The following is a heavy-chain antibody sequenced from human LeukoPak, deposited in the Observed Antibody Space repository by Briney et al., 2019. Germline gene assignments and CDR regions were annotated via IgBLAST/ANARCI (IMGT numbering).Heavy chain of an antibody. D-gene: IGHD3-3*01. J-gene: IGHJ4*02. V-gene: IGHV3-30*02. Sequence: EAGGSLRLSCAASGFTFSSYGMHWVRQAPGKGLEWVAFIRYDGSNKYYADSVKGRFTISRDNSKNTLYLQMNSLRAEDTAVYYCAKDRDEDFWSGYYGDWGQGTLVTVSS. CDR3: AKDRDEDFWSGYYGD. CDR1: GFTFSSYG. CDR2: IRYDGSNK.